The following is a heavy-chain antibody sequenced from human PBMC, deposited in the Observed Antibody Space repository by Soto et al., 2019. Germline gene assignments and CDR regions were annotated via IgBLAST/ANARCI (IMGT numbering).Heavy chain of an antibody. CDR1: GFTFGNVA. CDR3: AKLYWNPRYFDS. J-gene: IGHJ4*02. CDR2: ISDNGGNT. V-gene: IGHV3-23*01. D-gene: IGHD1-1*01. Sequence: GGSLRLSCAASGFTFGNVAMAWVRQAPGKGLEWVSSISDNGGNTDYADSARGRFTLSRDNSKNTLYLQMNHLKAEDTAVYYCAKLYWNPRYFDSWGQGAGVTVS.